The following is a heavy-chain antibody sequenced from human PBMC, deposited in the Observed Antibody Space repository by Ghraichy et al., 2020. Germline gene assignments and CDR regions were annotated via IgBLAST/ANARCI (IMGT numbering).Heavy chain of an antibody. CDR2: IIPIFGTA. J-gene: IGHJ4*02. D-gene: IGHD2-15*01. CDR1: GGTFSSYA. V-gene: IGHV1-69*06. Sequence: SVKVSCKASGGTFSSYAISWVRQAPGQGLEWMGGIIPIFGTANYAQKFQGRVTITADKSTSTAYMELSSLRSEDTAVYYCARSVYCSGGSCDVHIFDYWGQGTLVTVSS. CDR3: ARSVYCSGGSCDVHIFDY.